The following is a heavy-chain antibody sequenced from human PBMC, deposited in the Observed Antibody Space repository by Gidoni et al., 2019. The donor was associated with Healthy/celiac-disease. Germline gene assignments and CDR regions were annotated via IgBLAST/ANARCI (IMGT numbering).Heavy chain of an antibody. V-gene: IGHV1-46*03. D-gene: IGHD6-13*01. J-gene: IGHJ6*02. CDR2: INPSGGST. CDR3: ATTEAVAAGNWNYGMDV. Sequence: QVQLVQSGAEVKKPGASVKVSCKASGYTFTSYYMHWVRQAPGQGLEWMGIINPSGGSTSYAQKFQGRVTMTRDTSTSTVYMELSSLRSEDTAVYYCATTEAVAAGNWNYGMDVWGQGTTVTVSS. CDR1: GYTFTSYY.